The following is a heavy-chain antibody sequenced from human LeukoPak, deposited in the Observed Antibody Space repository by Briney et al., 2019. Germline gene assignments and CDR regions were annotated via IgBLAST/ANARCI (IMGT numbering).Heavy chain of an antibody. Sequence: ASVKVSCKASGYTFTGYYMHWVRQAPGQGLEWMGWINPNSGGTNYAQKLQGRVTMTTDTSTSTAYMELRSLRSDDTAVYYCAREYDYSSAAEDAFDIWGQGTMVTVSS. CDR1: GYTFTGYY. J-gene: IGHJ3*02. CDR2: INPNSGGT. D-gene: IGHD6-25*01. V-gene: IGHV1-2*02. CDR3: AREYDYSSAAEDAFDI.